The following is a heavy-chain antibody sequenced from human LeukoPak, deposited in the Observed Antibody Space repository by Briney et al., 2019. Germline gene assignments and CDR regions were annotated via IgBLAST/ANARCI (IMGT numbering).Heavy chain of an antibody. CDR3: AREGDRGYHDAFDI. Sequence: SETLSLTCTVSGGSMRSSYWTWIRQPPGKGLEWIGDIYYSGTTNYNPSLKSRVTISLDTSKNQFSLKLSSVTAADTAVYYCAREGDRGYHDAFDIWGQGTMVTVSS. CDR1: GGSMRSSY. J-gene: IGHJ3*02. CDR2: IYYSGTT. V-gene: IGHV4-59*01. D-gene: IGHD3-22*01.